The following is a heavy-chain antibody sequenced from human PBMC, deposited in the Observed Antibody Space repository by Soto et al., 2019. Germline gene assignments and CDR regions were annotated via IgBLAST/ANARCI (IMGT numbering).Heavy chain of an antibody. J-gene: IGHJ6*02. V-gene: IGHV5-51*01. CDR1: GYSFTSHW. CDR3: ARQDYSNYRGGMDV. Sequence: GESLKISCKTSGYSFTSHWIAWVRQMPGKGLEWMGIIYPSDSDIRYRPSFQGQVTISVDKSISTAYLQWSSLKASDTATYYCARQDYSNYRGGMDVWGQGTKVTVYS. CDR2: IYPSDSDI. D-gene: IGHD2-2*01.